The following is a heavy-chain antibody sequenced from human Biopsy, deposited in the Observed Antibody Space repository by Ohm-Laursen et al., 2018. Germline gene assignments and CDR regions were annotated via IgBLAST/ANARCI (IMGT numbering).Heavy chain of an antibody. CDR1: GFTFSSHA. Sequence: SLRLFCAASGFTFSSHAMSWVRQAPGKGLVWVATINKDGSTLQYVDSVRGRFTISRDNAKNTLHLQMNSLRVDDTAIYYCAKDLHNYGMDVWGQGTTVTVSS. V-gene: IGHV3-74*03. CDR3: AKDLHNYGMDV. J-gene: IGHJ6*02. CDR2: INKDGSTL.